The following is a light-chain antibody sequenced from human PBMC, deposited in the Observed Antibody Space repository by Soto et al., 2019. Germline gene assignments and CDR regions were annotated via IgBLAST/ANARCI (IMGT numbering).Light chain of an antibody. J-gene: IGKJ5*01. CDR2: AAS. Sequence: ERVMTQSPATLSVSPGERVTLSSRASQSVSTNLAWYQQRPGQAPSLLISAASSRATGVPARFSGSGSGTEFTLTISSLQSEDFAVYYCQQYNNWITFGQGTRLET. CDR1: QSVSTN. V-gene: IGKV3-15*01. CDR3: QQYNNWIT.